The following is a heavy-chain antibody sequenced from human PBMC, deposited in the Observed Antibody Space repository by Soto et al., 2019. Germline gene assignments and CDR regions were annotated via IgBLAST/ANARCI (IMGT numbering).Heavy chain of an antibody. CDR2: IIPILGIA. Sequence: SVKVSWKECGGALSSYTSSWVRQAPGQGLEWMGRIIPILGIANYAQKFQGRVTITADKSTSTAYMELSSLRSEDTAVYYCARGSSSSGDYYYMDVWGKGTTVTVSS. V-gene: IGHV1-69*02. D-gene: IGHD6-6*01. CDR3: ARGSSSSGDYYYMDV. J-gene: IGHJ6*03. CDR1: GGALSSYT.